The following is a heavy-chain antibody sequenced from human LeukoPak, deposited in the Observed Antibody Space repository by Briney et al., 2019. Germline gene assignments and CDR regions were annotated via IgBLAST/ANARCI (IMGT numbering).Heavy chain of an antibody. CDR3: ARDLRSPYCSSTSCYWAFDI. D-gene: IGHD2-2*01. CDR2: INTNTGNP. Sequence: ASVKVSCKASGYTFTSYAMNWVRQAPGQGLEWMGWINTNTGNPTYAQGFTGRFVFSLGTSVSTAYLQISSLKAEDTAVYYCARDLRSPYCSSTSCYWAFDIWGQGTMVTVSS. V-gene: IGHV7-4-1*02. J-gene: IGHJ3*02. CDR1: GYTFTSYA.